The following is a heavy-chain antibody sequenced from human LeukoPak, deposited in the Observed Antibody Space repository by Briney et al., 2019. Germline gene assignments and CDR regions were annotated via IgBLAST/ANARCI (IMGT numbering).Heavy chain of an antibody. D-gene: IGHD6-13*01. J-gene: IGHJ6*03. Sequence: PGGSLRLSCAASGFTFSSYSMNWVRQAPGKGLDWVSSISSSSSYIYYADSVKGRFTISRDNAKNSLYLQMNSLRAEDTAVYYCARDGSSWYYYYYYMDVWGKGTTVTVSS. CDR3: ARDGSSWYYYYYYMDV. CDR1: GFTFSSYS. CDR2: ISSSSSYI. V-gene: IGHV3-21*01.